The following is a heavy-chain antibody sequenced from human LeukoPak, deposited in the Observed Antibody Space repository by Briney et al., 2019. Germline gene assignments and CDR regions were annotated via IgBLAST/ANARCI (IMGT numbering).Heavy chain of an antibody. J-gene: IGHJ6*03. Sequence: GGSLRLSCAASGFTFSSYAMSWVRQGPGKGLEWVSGISNTGGTTYYADSVKGRFIISRDNSENALFLQMNSLRAEDTAVYYCAKDRSTMPGYYYYYMDVWGKGTTVTVSS. CDR3: AKDRSTMPGYYYYYMDV. D-gene: IGHD2-2*01. CDR2: ISNTGGTT. V-gene: IGHV3-23*01. CDR1: GFTFSSYA.